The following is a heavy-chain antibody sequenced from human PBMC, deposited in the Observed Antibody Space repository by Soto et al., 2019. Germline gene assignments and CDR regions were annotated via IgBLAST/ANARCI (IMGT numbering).Heavy chain of an antibody. CDR1: GFTFSSND. D-gene: IGHD3-22*01. CDR3: AARPLLPGAP. Sequence: EVQLVESGGGLIQPGGSLRLSCAASGFTFSSNDMNWVRQGPGKGLEGVSLIYSSGSTSYADSVKGRFTISRDNSKSTLYLQMSSLSAEDTAVYYCAARPLLPGAPGGQWTMVTVSS. CDR2: IYSSGST. V-gene: IGHV3-53*01. J-gene: IGHJ3*01.